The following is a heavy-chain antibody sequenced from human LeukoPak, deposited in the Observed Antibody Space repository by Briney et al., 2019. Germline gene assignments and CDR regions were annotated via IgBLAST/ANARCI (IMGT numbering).Heavy chain of an antibody. CDR2: ISGSGGST. CDR1: GFTFSSYA. J-gene: IGHJ4*02. Sequence: GGSLRLSCAASGFTFSSYAMSWVRQAPGKGLEWVSAISGSGGSTYYADSAKGRFTISRDNSKNTLYLQMNSLRAEDTAVYYCAKVLNYYDSSGYYPFDYWGQGTLVTVSS. V-gene: IGHV3-23*01. D-gene: IGHD3-22*01. CDR3: AKVLNYYDSSGYYPFDY.